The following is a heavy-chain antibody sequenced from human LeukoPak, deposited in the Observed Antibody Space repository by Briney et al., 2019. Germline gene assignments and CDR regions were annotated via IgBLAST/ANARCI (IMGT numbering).Heavy chain of an antibody. V-gene: IGHV3-23*01. D-gene: IGHD6-19*01. Sequence: GGSLRLSCAASGFTFSSYAVSLVRQAPGKGLEWVSAISGSGGSTYYADSVKGRFTISRDNSKNTLYLQMNSLRAEDTAVYYCAKPIAVADTAFDYWGQGTLVTVSS. CDR3: AKPIAVADTAFDY. J-gene: IGHJ4*02. CDR1: GFTFSSYA. CDR2: ISGSGGST.